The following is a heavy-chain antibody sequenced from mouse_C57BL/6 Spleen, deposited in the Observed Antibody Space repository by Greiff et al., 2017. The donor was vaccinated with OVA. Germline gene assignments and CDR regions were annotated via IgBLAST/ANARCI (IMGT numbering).Heavy chain of an antibody. CDR3: ARQRWLLPYYFDY. D-gene: IGHD2-3*01. CDR1: GFTFSDYG. J-gene: IGHJ2*01. CDR2: ISSGSSTI. Sequence: EVQLVESGGGLVKPGGSLKLSCAASGFTFSDYGMHWVRQAPEKGLEWVAYISSGSSTIYYADTVKGRFTISRDNAKNTLFLQMTSLRSEDTAMYYCARQRWLLPYYFDYCGQGTTLTVSS. V-gene: IGHV5-17*01.